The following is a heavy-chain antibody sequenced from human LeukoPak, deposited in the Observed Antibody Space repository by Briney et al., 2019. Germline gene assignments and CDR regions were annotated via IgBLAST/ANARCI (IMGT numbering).Heavy chain of an antibody. CDR2: ISYDGSNK. CDR3: AKVRGCSNGVCYKGGMDV. CDR1: GFTFSSYA. Sequence: GGSLRLSCAASGFTFSSYAMHWVRQAPGKGLEWVAVISYDGSNKYYADSVKGRFTISRDNSKNTLYLQMNSLRAEDTAVYYCAKVRGCSNGVCYKGGMDVWGQGTTVTVSS. D-gene: IGHD2-8*01. V-gene: IGHV3-30*04. J-gene: IGHJ6*02.